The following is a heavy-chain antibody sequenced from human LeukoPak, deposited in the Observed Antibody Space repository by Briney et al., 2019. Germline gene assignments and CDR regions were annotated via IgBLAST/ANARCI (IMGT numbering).Heavy chain of an antibody. CDR1: GFNFDDYT. J-gene: IGHJ4*02. D-gene: IGHD1-26*01. CDR3: VKDLYRGTTIVTVFES. CDR2: ISWNGDIT. Sequence: SGGSLRLSCAASGFNFDDYTMHWVRQRPGKGLEWLSFISWNGDITYYADSVRGRFTISIDNSKNSLFLRMNSLTPDDTALYYSVKDLYRGTTIVTVFESWGQGALVSVSS. V-gene: IGHV3-43*01.